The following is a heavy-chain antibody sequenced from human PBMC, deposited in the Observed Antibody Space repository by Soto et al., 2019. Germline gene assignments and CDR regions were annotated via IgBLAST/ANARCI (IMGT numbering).Heavy chain of an antibody. J-gene: IGHJ3*01. CDR1: GFTFRAHW. CDR3: ARPSGTANSAFDV. Sequence: EVQMVESGGDVVQSGGSLRLSCVASGFTFRAHWMHGVRKSPGEGLVGVSRINPDGSWTDYADLEEGRFTISRANARNTLYRQMYRLRVEDMAIFYCARPSGTANSAFDVWGRGTMVT. V-gene: IGHV3-74*01. D-gene: IGHD1-26*01. CDR2: INPDGSWT.